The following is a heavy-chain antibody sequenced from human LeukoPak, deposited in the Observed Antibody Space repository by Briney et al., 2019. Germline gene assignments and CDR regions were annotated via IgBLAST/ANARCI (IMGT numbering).Heavy chain of an antibody. CDR1: GYTLTELS. CDR2: FDPEDGET. CDR3: ATGYSSSFPLDY. J-gene: IGHJ4*02. D-gene: IGHD6-13*01. Sequence: GASVKVSCKVSGYTLTELSMHWVRQAPGKGVEWMGGFDPEDGETIYAQKFPGRATLTEDTSTDTAYMELSSLRSEDTAVYYCATGYSSSFPLDYWGQGTLVTVSS. V-gene: IGHV1-24*01.